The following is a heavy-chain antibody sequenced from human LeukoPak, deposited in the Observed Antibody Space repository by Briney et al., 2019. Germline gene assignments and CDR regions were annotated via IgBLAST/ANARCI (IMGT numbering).Heavy chain of an antibody. CDR2: IKLDGSEK. CDR1: GFTFGKYC. Sequence: PGGSLRLSCVASGFTFGKYCMSWVRQAPGKGLEWVANIKLDGSEKNYVDSVKGRFTISRDNSKNTLYLQMNSLRAEDTAVYYCAKDLPSSSWLFDYWGQGTLVTVSS. CDR3: AKDLPSSSWLFDY. V-gene: IGHV3-7*01. J-gene: IGHJ4*02. D-gene: IGHD6-13*01.